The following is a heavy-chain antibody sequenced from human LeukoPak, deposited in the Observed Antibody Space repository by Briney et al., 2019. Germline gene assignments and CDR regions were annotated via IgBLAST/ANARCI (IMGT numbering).Heavy chain of an antibody. D-gene: IGHD4-17*01. CDR2: ISSSSSTI. J-gene: IGHJ3*02. CDR3: AKDYGDYGGAFDI. V-gene: IGHV3-48*02. Sequence: GGSLRLSCAATGFNVSSNQMNWVRQAPGKGLEWVSYISSSSSTIYYADSVKGRFTISRDNAKNSLYLQMNSLRDEDTAVYYCAKDYGDYGGAFDIWGQGTMVTVSS. CDR1: GFNVSSNQ.